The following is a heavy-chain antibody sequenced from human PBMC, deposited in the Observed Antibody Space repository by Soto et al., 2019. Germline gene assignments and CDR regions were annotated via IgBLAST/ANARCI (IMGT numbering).Heavy chain of an antibody. D-gene: IGHD3-10*01. V-gene: IGHV1-18*01. CDR2: INPNNGDT. CDR3: ARGWFGEYPYYYYGMDV. Sequence: ASVKVSCKAXGXTFTSYGISWVRQAPGQGLEWMGWINPNNGDTHYAQRFQGRVTMTTDTSTSTAYMELRRLRSDDTAVYYCARGWFGEYPYYYYGMDVWGQGTTVTVSS. J-gene: IGHJ6*02. CDR1: GXTFTSYG.